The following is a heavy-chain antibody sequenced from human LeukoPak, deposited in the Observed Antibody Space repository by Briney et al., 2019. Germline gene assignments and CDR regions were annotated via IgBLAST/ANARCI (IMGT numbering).Heavy chain of an antibody. Sequence: PGGSLRLSCAASGFTFSSYAMTWVRQAPDKGLEWVSAISGSDGSTYYADSVKGRFTISRDDSQNTLYLQMNSLSAEDTAVNYCAKVETSGGANCYALDYWGQGTLVTVSS. J-gene: IGHJ4*02. D-gene: IGHD2-2*01. CDR1: GFTFSSYA. V-gene: IGHV3-23*01. CDR2: ISGSDGST. CDR3: AKVETSGGANCYALDY.